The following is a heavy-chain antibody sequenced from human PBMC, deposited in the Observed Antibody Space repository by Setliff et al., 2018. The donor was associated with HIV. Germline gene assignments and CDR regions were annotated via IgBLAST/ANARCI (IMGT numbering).Heavy chain of an antibody. CDR3: AIDNRGGVGAPYYFDY. D-gene: IGHD1-26*01. J-gene: IGHJ4*02. CDR1: GYTFTSYG. CDR2: FDPELGET. V-gene: IGHV1-24*01. Sequence: ASVKVSCKASGYTFTSYGISWVRQAPGQGLEWMGGFDPELGETFFAQRFQGRITMTGDTSADTAYMELRSLRSDETATYYCAIDNRGGVGAPYYFDYWGQGARVTVSS.